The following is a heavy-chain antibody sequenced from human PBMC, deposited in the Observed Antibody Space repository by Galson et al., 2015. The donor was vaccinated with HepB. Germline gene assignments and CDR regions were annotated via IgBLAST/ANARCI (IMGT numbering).Heavy chain of an antibody. Sequence: SLRLSCAASGFTFSNYGLHWVRQAPGKGLEWVAIISYDGSDKKYADSVRGRFTVSRDNSKNTLYLHLNNLRVEDTAVYYCVREENWKTWLYWGQGTLVTVSS. D-gene: IGHD1-1*01. J-gene: IGHJ4*02. CDR3: VREENWKTWLY. V-gene: IGHV3-30*03. CDR2: ISYDGSDK. CDR1: GFTFSNYG.